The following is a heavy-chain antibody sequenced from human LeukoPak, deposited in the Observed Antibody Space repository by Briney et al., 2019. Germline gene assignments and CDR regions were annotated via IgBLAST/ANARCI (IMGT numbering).Heavy chain of an antibody. CDR3: AKDRSTSNILTGYQDN. J-gene: IGHJ4*02. Sequence: PGGSLRLSCAASGFTFSSYGMHWVRQAPGKGLEWVAVISYDGGNKHYADPVKGRFTISRDNSKNTLYLQMNSLRAEDKAVYYCAKDRSTSNILTGYQDNWGQGTLVTVSS. V-gene: IGHV3-30*18. D-gene: IGHD3-9*01. CDR1: GFTFSSYG. CDR2: ISYDGGNK.